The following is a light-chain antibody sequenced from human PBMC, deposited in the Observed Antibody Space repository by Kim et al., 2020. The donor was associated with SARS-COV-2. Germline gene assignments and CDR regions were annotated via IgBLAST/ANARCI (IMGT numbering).Light chain of an antibody. Sequence: QSALTQPRSVSGSPGQSVTISCTGTSSDVGGYNYVSWYQQHPGKAPKLMIYDVSERHSGVPDRFSGSKSGNTASLTISGLQAEDEADYYCCSYAGSPPYVFGTVTKVTVL. CDR1: SSDVGGYNY. J-gene: IGLJ1*01. V-gene: IGLV2-11*01. CDR3: CSYAGSPPYV. CDR2: DVS.